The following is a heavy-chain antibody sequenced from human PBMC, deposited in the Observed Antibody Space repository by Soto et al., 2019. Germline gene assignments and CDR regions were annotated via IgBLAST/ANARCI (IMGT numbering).Heavy chain of an antibody. CDR2: INPNSGGT. J-gene: IGHJ6*02. V-gene: IGHV1-2*02. Sequence: GASVKVSCKASGYTFTGYYMHWVRQAPGQGLEWMGWINPNSGGTNYAQKFQGRVTMTRDTSISTAYMELSRLRSDDTAVYYCAREDATYYYYYGMDVWGQGTTVTVSS. CDR1: GYTFTGYY. CDR3: AREDATYYYYYGMDV.